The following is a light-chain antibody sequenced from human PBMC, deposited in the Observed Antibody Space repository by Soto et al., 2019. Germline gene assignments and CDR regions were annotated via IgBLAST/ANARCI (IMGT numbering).Light chain of an antibody. CDR2: SND. V-gene: IGLV1-44*01. CDR3: ATWDDNRNGSL. J-gene: IGLJ3*02. Sequence: QSVLTQPPSASGTPGQRVTISCSGSSSNIGTNAVNWYQQLPGTAPKLLIYSNDQRPSGVPDRFSGSKSGTSASLAISGLQSEDEADYYCATWDDNRNGSLFGGGTKLTVL. CDR1: SSNIGTNA.